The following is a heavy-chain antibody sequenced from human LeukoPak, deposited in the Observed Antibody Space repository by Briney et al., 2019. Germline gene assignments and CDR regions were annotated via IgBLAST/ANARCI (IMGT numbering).Heavy chain of an antibody. Sequence: GESLQISCQGSGYSFTSYWIGWVRQMPGKGLEWMGIIYPGDSDTRYSPSFQGQVTISADKSISTAYLQWSSLKASGTAMYYCARMDVTMVRVTYYFDYWGQGTLVTVSS. V-gene: IGHV5-51*01. J-gene: IGHJ4*02. CDR2: IYPGDSDT. CDR1: GYSFTSYW. D-gene: IGHD3-10*01. CDR3: ARMDVTMVRVTYYFDY.